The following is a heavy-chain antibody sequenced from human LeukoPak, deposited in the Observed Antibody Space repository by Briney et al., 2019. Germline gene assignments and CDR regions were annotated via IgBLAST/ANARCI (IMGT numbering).Heavy chain of an antibody. J-gene: IGHJ6*02. V-gene: IGHV3-33*01. CDR3: AREERYGDYSVYYGMDV. D-gene: IGHD4-17*01. Sequence: GGSLSLSCAASGFTFSSYGMHWVRQAPGEGLEGVAVIWYDGSNKYYADSVKGRFTISRDNSKNTLYLQMNSLRAEDTAVYYCAREERYGDYSVYYGMDVWGQGTTVTASS. CDR1: GFTFSSYG. CDR2: IWYDGSNK.